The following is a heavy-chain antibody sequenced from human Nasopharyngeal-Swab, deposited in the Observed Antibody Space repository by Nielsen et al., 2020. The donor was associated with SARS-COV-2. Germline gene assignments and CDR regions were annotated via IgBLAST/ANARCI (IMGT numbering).Heavy chain of an antibody. V-gene: IGHV3-48*04. D-gene: IGHD3-22*01. CDR3: ASAHRAYGDSGYYPLDY. J-gene: IGHJ4*02. CDR2: ITSSSGII. Sequence: VRQAPGKGLEWVSYITSSSGIIYYADSVKGRFTISRDNAKNLLYLQMNSLGAEDTAVYYCASAHRAYGDSGYYPLDYWGKGTLVTVSS.